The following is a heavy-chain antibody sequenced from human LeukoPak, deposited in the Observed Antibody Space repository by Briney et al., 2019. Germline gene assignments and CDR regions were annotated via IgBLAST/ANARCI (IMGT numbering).Heavy chain of an antibody. CDR2: ISGSGGST. CDR1: GFTFSSYA. CDR3: AKGDQYYYGSGSYSDWFDP. J-gene: IGHJ5*02. Sequence: GGSLRLSCAASGFTFSSYAMSWVRQAPGKGLEWVSAISGSGGSTYYADSVKGRFTISRDSSKNTLYLQMNSLRAEDTAVYSCAKGDQYYYGSGSYSDWFDPWGQGTLVTVSS. D-gene: IGHD3-10*01. V-gene: IGHV3-23*01.